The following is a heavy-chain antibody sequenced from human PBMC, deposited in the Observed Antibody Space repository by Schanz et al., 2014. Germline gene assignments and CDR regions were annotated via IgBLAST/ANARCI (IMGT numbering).Heavy chain of an antibody. J-gene: IGHJ4*02. CDR1: GFTFISYD. CDR2: IRYDGRNK. V-gene: IGHV3-33*01. CDR3: AREDCSATSCYFTY. Sequence: QVQLVESGGGVVQPGRSLRLSCVASGFTFISYDIHWVRQAPGKGLEWVAVIRYDGRNKNLVESVKGRFTISRDNSNNTVYLQMNTLRAEDTAVYYYAREDCSATSCYFTYWGQGTLVTVSS. D-gene: IGHD2-21*01.